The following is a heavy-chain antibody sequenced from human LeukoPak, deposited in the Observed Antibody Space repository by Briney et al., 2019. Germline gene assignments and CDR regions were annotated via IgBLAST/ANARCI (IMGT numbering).Heavy chain of an antibody. CDR3: AKESGSYSPFDY. Sequence: GGSLRLSCAASGFTFDDYAMHWVRQAPGKGLEWVSGISWNSGSIGYADSVKGRFTISRDNSKNTLYLQMNSLRAEDTAVYYCAKESGSYSPFDYWGQGTLVTVSS. V-gene: IGHV3-9*01. J-gene: IGHJ4*02. CDR2: ISWNSGSI. CDR1: GFTFDDYA. D-gene: IGHD1-26*01.